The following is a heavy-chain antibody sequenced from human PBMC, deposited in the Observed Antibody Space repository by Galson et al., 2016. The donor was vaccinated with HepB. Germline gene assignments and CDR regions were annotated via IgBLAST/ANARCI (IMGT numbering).Heavy chain of an antibody. CDR2: LSGSGGST. Sequence: SLRLSCAASGFTFSSYAMSWVRQAPGKGPEWVSGLSGSGGSTYYADSVRGRFTISRDNSKNTLYLQMNSLRAEDTAVYFCARGMGVVLRVIADLFDYWGQGTLVTVSS. CDR1: GFTFSSYA. V-gene: IGHV3-23*01. J-gene: IGHJ4*02. D-gene: IGHD3-16*02. CDR3: ARGMGVVLRVIADLFDY.